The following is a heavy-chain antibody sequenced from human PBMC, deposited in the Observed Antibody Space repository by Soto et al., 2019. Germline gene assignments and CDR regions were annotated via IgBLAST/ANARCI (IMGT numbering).Heavy chain of an antibody. J-gene: IGHJ4*02. D-gene: IGHD6-25*01. Sequence: ASVKVSCRASGYTFTGYYIQSVRQAPGQGPEWLGWIYPNTETTDSSKKFQGRVTMTSDMSTRTVYMELRDLRSDDTAVYYCVSLQTSGWPGVHWGQGTLVTVSS. CDR2: IYPNTETT. CDR3: VSLQTSGWPGVH. CDR1: GYTFTGYY. V-gene: IGHV1-2*02.